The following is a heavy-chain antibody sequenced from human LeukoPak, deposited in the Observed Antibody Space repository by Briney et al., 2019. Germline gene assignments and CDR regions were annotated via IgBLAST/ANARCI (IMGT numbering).Heavy chain of an antibody. CDR2: INPNSGGT. J-gene: IGHJ3*02. CDR3: ARGGLQMATQPSAFDI. CDR1: GYTFTGYY. D-gene: IGHD5-24*01. V-gene: IGHV1-2*02. Sequence: ASVKVSCKASGYTFTGYYMHWVRQAPGQGLEWMGWINPNSGGTNYAQKFQGRVTMTRDTSISTAYMELSRLRSDDTAVYYRARGGLQMATQPSAFDIWGQGTMVTVSS.